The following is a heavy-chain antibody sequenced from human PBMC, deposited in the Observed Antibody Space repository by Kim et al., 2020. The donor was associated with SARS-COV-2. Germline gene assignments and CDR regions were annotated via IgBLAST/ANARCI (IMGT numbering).Heavy chain of an antibody. V-gene: IGHV3-53*01. J-gene: IGHJ6*02. CDR2: GST. Sequence: GSTYYADSVKGRFTISRDNSKNTLYLQMNSLRAEDTAVYYCARGEGGMDVWGQGTTVTVSS. CDR3: ARGEGGMDV.